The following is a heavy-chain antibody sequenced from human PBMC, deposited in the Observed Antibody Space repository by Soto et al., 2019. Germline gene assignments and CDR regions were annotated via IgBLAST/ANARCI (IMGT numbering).Heavy chain of an antibody. Sequence: QVQLVQSGAEVKKPGSSVKVSCKASGGTFSSYAISWVRQAPGQGLEWMGGIIPIFGTANYAQKFQGRVTITADESTSTAYMELSSLRSEDTAVYYCARDQGIYSSGWDTLSWFDPWGQGTLVTVSS. CDR3: ARDQGIYSSGWDTLSWFDP. V-gene: IGHV1-69*01. D-gene: IGHD6-25*01. CDR1: GGTFSSYA. CDR2: IIPIFGTA. J-gene: IGHJ5*02.